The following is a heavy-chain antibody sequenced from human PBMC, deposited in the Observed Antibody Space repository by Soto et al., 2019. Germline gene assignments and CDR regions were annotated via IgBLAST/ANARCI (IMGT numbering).Heavy chain of an antibody. Sequence: PSETLSLTCTVSGGSISSSSYYRGWIRQPPGKGLEWIGSIYYSGSTYYNPSLKSRVTISVDTSKNQFSLKLSSVTAADTAVYYCARPRVAAAGTKYYYYGMDVWGQGTTVTVSS. V-gene: IGHV4-39*01. CDR3: ARPRVAAAGTKYYYYGMDV. CDR2: IYYSGST. J-gene: IGHJ6*02. D-gene: IGHD6-13*01. CDR1: GGSISSSSYY.